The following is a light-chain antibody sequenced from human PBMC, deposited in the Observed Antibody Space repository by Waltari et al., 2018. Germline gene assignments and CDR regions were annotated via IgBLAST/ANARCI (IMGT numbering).Light chain of an antibody. CDR3: QQYNSYSA. J-gene: IGKJ1*01. CDR2: DAS. V-gene: IGKV1-5*01. CDR1: QSISSW. Sequence: DIQMTQSPSTLSASVGERVTITCRASQSISSWWAWYQQKPGKAPKLLIYDASSLESGVPSRFSGSGSGTEFTLTISSLQPDDFATYYCQQYNSYSAFGQGTKVEIK.